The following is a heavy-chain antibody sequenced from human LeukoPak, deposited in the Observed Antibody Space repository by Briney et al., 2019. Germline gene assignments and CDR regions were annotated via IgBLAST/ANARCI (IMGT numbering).Heavy chain of an antibody. J-gene: IGHJ4*02. V-gene: IGHV3-23*01. CDR1: GFTFSSYA. CDR3: AKDQGPLWFGESNFDY. Sequence: GGPLRLSCAAYGFTFSSYAMSWVRQAPGKGLEWVSAISGSGGSTYYADPVKGRFTISRDNSKNTLYLQMNSLRAEDTAVYCCAKDQGPLWFGESNFDYWGQGTLVTVSS. D-gene: IGHD3-10*01. CDR2: ISGSGGST.